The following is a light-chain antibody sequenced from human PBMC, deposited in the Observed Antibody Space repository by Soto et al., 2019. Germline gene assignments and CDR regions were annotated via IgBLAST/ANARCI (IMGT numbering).Light chain of an antibody. Sequence: DIQMTQSPSTLSASVGDTVTITCRASQSVSIWLAWYQKKPGKAPKVLIWDASTLQRGVPSRFSGSGSRTEFTLTISSLQPEDFATYYCHQYDAYSTWTFGQGTKVEIK. V-gene: IGKV1-5*01. CDR1: QSVSIW. CDR3: HQYDAYSTWT. CDR2: DAS. J-gene: IGKJ1*01.